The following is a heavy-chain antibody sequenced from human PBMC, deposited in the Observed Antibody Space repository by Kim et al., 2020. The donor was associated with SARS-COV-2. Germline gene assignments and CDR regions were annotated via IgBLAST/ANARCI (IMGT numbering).Heavy chain of an antibody. CDR3: ARGIRIAAAGTYYYYGMDV. V-gene: IGHV7-4-1*02. CDR2: INTNTGNP. J-gene: IGHJ6*02. D-gene: IGHD6-13*01. CDR1: GYTFTSYA. Sequence: ASVKVSCKASGYTFTSYAMNWVRQAPGQGLEWMGWINTNTGNPTYAQGFTGRFVFSLDTSVSTAYLQISSLKAEDTAVYYCARGIRIAAAGTYYYYGMDVWGQATTITLSS.